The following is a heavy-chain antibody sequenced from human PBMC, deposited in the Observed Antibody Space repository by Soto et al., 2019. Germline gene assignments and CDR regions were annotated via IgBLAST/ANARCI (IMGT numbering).Heavy chain of an antibody. CDR3: AREGVTTDYYYYYGMDV. Sequence: GGSLRLSCAASGFTFSSYAMHWVRQAPGKGLEWVAVISYDGSNKYYADSVKGRFTISRDNSKNTLYLQMNGLRAEDTAVYYCAREGVTTDYYYYYGMDVWGQGTTVTVSS. CDR2: ISYDGSNK. D-gene: IGHD4-17*01. J-gene: IGHJ6*02. V-gene: IGHV3-30-3*01. CDR1: GFTFSSYA.